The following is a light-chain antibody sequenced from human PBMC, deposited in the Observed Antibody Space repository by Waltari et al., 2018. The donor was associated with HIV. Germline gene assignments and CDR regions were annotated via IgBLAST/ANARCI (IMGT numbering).Light chain of an antibody. CDR3: QQYDEIPYN. CDR2: DAS. J-gene: IGKJ2*01. CDR1: QDISNY. V-gene: IGKV1-33*01. Sequence: DIQMTQSPSSLSASVGDRVTITCQASQDISNYLNWYQQKPGKAPKLLIYDASNLETGVPSRFSGSGSGTDFTLTISSLQAEDVAVYYCQQYDEIPYNFGQGTRVEI.